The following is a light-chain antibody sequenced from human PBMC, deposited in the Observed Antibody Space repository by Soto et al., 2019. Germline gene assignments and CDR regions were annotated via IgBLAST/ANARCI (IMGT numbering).Light chain of an antibody. J-gene: IGKJ4*01. V-gene: IGKV3-15*01. CDR3: QQYNNWPLT. CDR2: DAS. Sequence: EIVMTQSPATLSVSPGERATLSCRASQSVSSDLAWFQQKPGQAPRLLIYDASTRATGIPARFSGSGSGTEFTLTISSLQSEDFAVYYCQQYNNWPLTFGGGTEVEI. CDR1: QSVSSD.